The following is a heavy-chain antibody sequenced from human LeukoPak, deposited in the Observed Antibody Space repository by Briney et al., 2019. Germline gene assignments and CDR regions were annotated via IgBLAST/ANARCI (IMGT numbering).Heavy chain of an antibody. CDR1: GDSISNYY. CDR2: IDYSGKT. D-gene: IGHD1-14*01. J-gene: IGHJ4*02. Sequence: SETLSLTSTVSGDSISNYYWSWVRQPPGKGLEWLGYIDYSGKTYYNPSLKSRVTISIDTTKNQFSLKLNSVTAADTALYYCARYNPGAFDYWGQGMLVTVSS. CDR3: ARYNPGAFDY. V-gene: IGHV4-59*08.